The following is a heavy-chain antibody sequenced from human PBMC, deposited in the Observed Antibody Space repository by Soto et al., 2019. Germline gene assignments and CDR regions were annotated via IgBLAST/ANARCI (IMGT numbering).Heavy chain of an antibody. CDR1: GGTFSSYS. J-gene: IGHJ4*02. CDR3: ARGGGSSRHRFDY. V-gene: IGHV1-69*13. D-gene: IGHD6-6*01. Sequence: SVKVSCKASGGTFSSYSISWVRQAPGQGLEWMGGIIPIFGTANYAQKFQGRVTITADESTSTAYMELSSLRSEDTAVYYCARGGGSSRHRFDYCGQGTLVTVSS. CDR2: IIPIFGTA.